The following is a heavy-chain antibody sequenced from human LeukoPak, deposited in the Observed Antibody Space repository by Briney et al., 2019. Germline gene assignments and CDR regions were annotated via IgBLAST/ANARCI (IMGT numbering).Heavy chain of an antibody. V-gene: IGHV3-23*01. D-gene: IGHD3-22*01. CDR2: ISGSGGST. CDR1: GFTFSSYA. Sequence: PGGSLRLSCAASGFTFSSYAMSWVRQAPGKGLEWVSAISGSGGSTYYADSVKGRFTISRDNSKNTLYLQTNSLRAEDTAVYYCAKADSPYYYDSSDDYWGQGTLVTVSS. J-gene: IGHJ4*02. CDR3: AKADSPYYYDSSDDY.